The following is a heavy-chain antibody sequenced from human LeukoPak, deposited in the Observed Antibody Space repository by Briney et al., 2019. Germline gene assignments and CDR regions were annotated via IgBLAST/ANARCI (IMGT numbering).Heavy chain of an antibody. D-gene: IGHD2-15*01. J-gene: IGHJ4*02. CDR2: VYYSGST. CDR1: GGSISGSNYY. Sequence: PSETLSLTCTVSGGSISGSNYYWGWIRQPPGKGLEWIGVVYYSGSTYYSSSFKSRVTISVDTSKNQFSLKLSPVTAADTAIYYCARDRGYCDGGSCYLFDSWGQGTLVTVSS. CDR3: ARDRGYCDGGSCYLFDS. V-gene: IGHV4-39*02.